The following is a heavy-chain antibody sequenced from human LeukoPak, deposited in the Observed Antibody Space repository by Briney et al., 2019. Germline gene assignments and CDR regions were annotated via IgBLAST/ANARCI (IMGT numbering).Heavy chain of an antibody. CDR3: AELGITMIGGV. D-gene: IGHD3-10*02. Sequence: GGSLRLSCAASGFTFSDHYMDWVRQAPGKGLEWVSIISGTSSHIFDADSVKGRFTISRDDAKNSLYLQMNSLRAEDTAVYYCAELGITMIGGVWGKGTTVTISS. CDR1: GFTFSDHY. J-gene: IGHJ6*04. V-gene: IGHV3-69-1*02. CDR2: ISGTSSHI.